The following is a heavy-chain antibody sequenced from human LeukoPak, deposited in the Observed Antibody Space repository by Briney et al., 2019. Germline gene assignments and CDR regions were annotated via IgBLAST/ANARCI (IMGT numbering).Heavy chain of an antibody. D-gene: IGHD4-17*01. CDR1: GGSFSGYY. CDR3: ARALKPPDYGNYYYMDV. Sequence: SETLSLTCVVYGGSFSGYYWSWIRQPPGKGLEWIGEINHSGSTNYNPSLKSRVTISVDTSKNQFSLKLSSLTAADTAVYYCARALKPPDYGNYYYMDVWGKGTTVTVSS. V-gene: IGHV4-34*01. J-gene: IGHJ6*03. CDR2: INHSGST.